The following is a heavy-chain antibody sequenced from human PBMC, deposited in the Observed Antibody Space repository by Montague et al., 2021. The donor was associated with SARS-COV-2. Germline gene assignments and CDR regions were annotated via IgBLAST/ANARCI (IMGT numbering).Heavy chain of an antibody. D-gene: IGHD3-16*01. CDR3: ATTPGRFGVFHFDY. Sequence: SETLSLTCTVSGGSTTNFFWNWIRQPPGKGLEWLGYIHSSGSTNYNPSLKSRVTISVDTSKNQFSLRLGSVTAADTAVYYCATTPGRFGVFHFDYWGQGTLVTVSS. V-gene: IGHV4-59*01. J-gene: IGHJ4*02. CDR1: GGSTTNFF. CDR2: IHSSGST.